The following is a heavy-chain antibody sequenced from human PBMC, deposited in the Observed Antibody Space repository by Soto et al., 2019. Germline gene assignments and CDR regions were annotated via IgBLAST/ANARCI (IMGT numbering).Heavy chain of an antibody. D-gene: IGHD3-22*01. V-gene: IGHV4-59*01. CDR3: ARHDSSGYPSGRYLYAY. Sequence: SETLSLTCTVSGGSISSYYWSWIRQPPGKRLEWIGYIYYSGSTNYNPSLKSRVTISVDTSKNQFSLKLSSVTAADTAVYYCARHDSSGYPSGRYLYAYWGQGTLVTVSS. CDR2: IYYSGST. CDR1: GGSISSYY. J-gene: IGHJ4*02.